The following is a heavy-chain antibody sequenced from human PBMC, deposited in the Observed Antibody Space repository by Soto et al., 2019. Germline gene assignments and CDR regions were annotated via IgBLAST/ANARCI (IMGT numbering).Heavy chain of an antibody. CDR1: GFTFSSYG. CDR3: AKDRMGAGIRGYFDY. V-gene: IGHV3-30*18. D-gene: IGHD3-10*01. Sequence: QVQLVDSGGGVVQPGRSLRLSCAGTGFTFSSYGMHWVRQAPGKGLEWLAVISYDGSNKYYEDSVKGRFTISRDNSKNTLYLQMDSLRAEDTAVYYCAKDRMGAGIRGYFDYWGQGTLVTVSS. CDR2: ISYDGSNK. J-gene: IGHJ4*02.